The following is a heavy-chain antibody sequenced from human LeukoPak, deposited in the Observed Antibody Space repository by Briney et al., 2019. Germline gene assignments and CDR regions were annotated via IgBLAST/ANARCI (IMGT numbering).Heavy chain of an antibody. CDR2: IYHSGNS. Sequence: PSGTLSLTCAVSGGSINSPFSWCWVRQPPGKGLEWIGEIYHSGNSNYNPSLKGRVTISIDKSKNQFSLKLSSVTAADTAVYYCARASSWYALGYWGQGTLVTVSS. J-gene: IGHJ4*02. CDR3: ARASSWYALGY. D-gene: IGHD6-13*01. CDR1: GGSINSPFS. V-gene: IGHV4-4*02.